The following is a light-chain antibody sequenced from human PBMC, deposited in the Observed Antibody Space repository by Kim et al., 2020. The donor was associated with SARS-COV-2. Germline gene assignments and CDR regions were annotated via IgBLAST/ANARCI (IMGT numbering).Light chain of an antibody. CDR2: GAS. Sequence: IVMTQSPAALSVSPGEGVTLSCRADQSVSNNLAWYQQQPGQAPRLLIHGASTRAAGIPARFSGSGSGTEFTLIISSLQSEDFAVYYCQQYSHWPPYTFGQGTKLEI. CDR1: QSVSNN. CDR3: QQYSHWPPYT. V-gene: IGKV3-15*01. J-gene: IGKJ2*01.